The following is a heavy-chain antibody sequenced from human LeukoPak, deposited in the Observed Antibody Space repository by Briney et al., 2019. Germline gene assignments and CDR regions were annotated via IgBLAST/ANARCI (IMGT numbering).Heavy chain of an antibody. V-gene: IGHV3-21*01. D-gene: IGHD6-13*01. J-gene: IGHJ4*02. CDR3: ARDLLIAAAHDY. CDR1: GFTFSSYS. Sequence: GGSLRLSCAASGFTFSSYSMNWVRQAPGKGLEWVSSISSSSSYIYYAVSVKGRFTISRDNAKNSLYLQMNSLRAEDTAVYYCARDLLIAAAHDYWGQGTLVTVSS. CDR2: ISSSSSYI.